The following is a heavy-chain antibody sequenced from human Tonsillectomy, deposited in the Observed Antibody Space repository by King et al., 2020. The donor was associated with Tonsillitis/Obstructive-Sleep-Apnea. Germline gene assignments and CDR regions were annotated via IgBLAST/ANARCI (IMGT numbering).Heavy chain of an antibody. J-gene: IGHJ4*02. CDR2: ISSSSNTI. V-gene: IGHV3-48*02. CDR1: GFTFSDYR. CDR3: AREIPPDY. Sequence: QLVQSGGGLVQPGGSLRLSCAASGFTFSDYRMNWVRQAPGKGLEWVSYISSSSNTINYADSVKGRFTIPRDNARKSLYLQMNSLRDEDTAVYYCAREIPPDYWGQGTLVTVSS.